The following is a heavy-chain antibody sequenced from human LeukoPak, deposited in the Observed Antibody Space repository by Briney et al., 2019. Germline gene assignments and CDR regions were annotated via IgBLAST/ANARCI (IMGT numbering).Heavy chain of an antibody. J-gene: IGHJ4*02. Sequence: SETLSLTCTVSGGSISSYYWSWIRQPPGKGLEWIGYIYYSGSTNYNPSLKSRVTISVDTSKNQFSLKLGSVTAADTAVYYCARGGGSFDYWGQGTLVTVSS. CDR1: GGSISSYY. CDR3: ARGGGSFDY. V-gene: IGHV4-59*08. CDR2: IYYSGST. D-gene: IGHD5-24*01.